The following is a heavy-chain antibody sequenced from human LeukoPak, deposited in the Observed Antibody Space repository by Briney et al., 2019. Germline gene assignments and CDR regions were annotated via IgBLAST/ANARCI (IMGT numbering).Heavy chain of an antibody. CDR2: IYHSGST. J-gene: IGHJ4*02. CDR3: ARARDYYDSSGYLGPS. V-gene: IGHV4-4*02. CDR1: GGSISSSNW. D-gene: IGHD3-22*01. Sequence: SETLSLTCAVSGGSISSSNWWSWVRPPPGKGLEWIGEIYHSGSTNYNPSLKSRVTISVDKSKNQFSLKLSSVTAADTAVYYCARARDYYDSSGYLGPSWGQGTLVTVSS.